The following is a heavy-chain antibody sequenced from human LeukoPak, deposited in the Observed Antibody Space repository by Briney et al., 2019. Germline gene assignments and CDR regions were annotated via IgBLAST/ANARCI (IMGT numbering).Heavy chain of an antibody. V-gene: IGHV1-2*02. CDR1: VYTFTGYN. J-gene: IGHJ4*01. CDR3: AIVGEAIDY. Sequence: GASVTVSRKASVYTFTGYNMHLVRQAPGQGLEWMGCINPNSCDTNYAQNFQGRVTINRDTSLNTPYMYVNRLRANGTADYYCAIVGEAIDYWGQGTLVTVSS. D-gene: IGHD4-17*01. CDR2: INPNSCDT.